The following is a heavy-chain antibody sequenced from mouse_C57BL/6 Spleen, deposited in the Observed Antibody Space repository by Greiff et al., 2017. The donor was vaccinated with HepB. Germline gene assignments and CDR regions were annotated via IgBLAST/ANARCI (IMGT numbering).Heavy chain of an antibody. J-gene: IGHJ1*03. D-gene: IGHD1-1*01. CDR2: INPSSGYT. CDR1: GYTFTSYW. Sequence: VQLKESGAELAKPGASVKLSCKASGYTFTSYWMHWVKQRPGQGLEWIGYINPSSGYTKYNQKFKDKATLTADKSSSTAYMQLSSLTYEDSAVYYCARCLITTVVAHGYFDVWGTGTTVTVSS. CDR3: ARCLITTVVAHGYFDV. V-gene: IGHV1-7*01.